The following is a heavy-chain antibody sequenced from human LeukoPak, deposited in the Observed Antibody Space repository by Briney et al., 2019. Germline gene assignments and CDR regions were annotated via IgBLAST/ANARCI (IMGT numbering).Heavy chain of an antibody. D-gene: IGHD2-8*01. CDR3: ARGGPSEWDAFDI. Sequence: GGSLRLSCAASGFTFSSYSMNWVRQAPGKGLEWVSYISSSSSTIYYADSVKGRFTISRDNAKNSLYLQMNSLRAEDTAVYYCARGGPSEWDAFDIWGQGTMVTVSS. CDR1: GFTFSSYS. CDR2: ISSSSSTI. V-gene: IGHV3-48*04. J-gene: IGHJ3*02.